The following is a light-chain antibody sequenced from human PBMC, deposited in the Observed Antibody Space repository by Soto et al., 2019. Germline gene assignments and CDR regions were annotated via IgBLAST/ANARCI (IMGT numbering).Light chain of an antibody. CDR3: HQYYDTTWT. V-gene: IGKV4-1*01. CDR2: WAS. J-gene: IGKJ1*01. Sequence: DIVMTQSPDSLAVSLGERATINCKSSRSVLYSANNKNYFAWYQQKQGQPPKLLIYWASTRESGVPDRFSGSGSGTDFTLTISSLQAEDVAVYYCHQYYDTTWTFGQGTKVEIK. CDR1: RSVLYSANNKNY.